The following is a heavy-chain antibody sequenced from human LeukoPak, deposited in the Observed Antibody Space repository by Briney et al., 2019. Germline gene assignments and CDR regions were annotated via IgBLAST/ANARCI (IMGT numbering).Heavy chain of an antibody. J-gene: IGHJ3*01. CDR1: GFTFSSYW. V-gene: IGHV3-74*01. CDR3: ARGGPDHAFDV. CDR2: VDSGGTNT. Sequence: GGSLRLSCAASGFTFSSYWMHWVRQAPGKGLVWVSRVDSGGTNTIYADSVQGRFTISRDNAKNSLYLQINSLRAEDTALYYCARGGPDHAFDVWGQGTMVTASS. D-gene: IGHD1-14*01.